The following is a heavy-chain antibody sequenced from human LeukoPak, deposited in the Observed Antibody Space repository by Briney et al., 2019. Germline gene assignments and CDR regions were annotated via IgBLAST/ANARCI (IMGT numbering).Heavy chain of an antibody. J-gene: IGHJ4*02. D-gene: IGHD2-8*01. V-gene: IGHV1-46*01. CDR3: ARDYVDDIPMIKDY. Sequence: ASVKVSCKASGYSFTSNYIHWVRQAPGQGLEWMGMIYPSDGSTSYAQKFQGRVTVTRDTSTSTVHMELSSLRSEDTAVYYCARDYVDDIPMIKDYWGQGTLVTVSS. CDR2: IYPSDGST. CDR1: GYSFTSNY.